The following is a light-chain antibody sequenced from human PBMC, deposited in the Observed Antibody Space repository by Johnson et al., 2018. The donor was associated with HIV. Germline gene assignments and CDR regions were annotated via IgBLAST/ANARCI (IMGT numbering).Light chain of an antibody. J-gene: IGLJ1*01. CDR2: QDS. CDR1: KLGDKY. CDR3: GTWDSSLSEYV. V-gene: IGLV3-1*01. Sequence: TQPPSVSVSPGQTASITCSGDKLGDKYACWYQQKPGQSPVLVIYQDSKRPSGIPDRFSGSKSGTSATLGVTGLQTGDEVDYYCGTWDSSLSEYVFGTGTKVTVL.